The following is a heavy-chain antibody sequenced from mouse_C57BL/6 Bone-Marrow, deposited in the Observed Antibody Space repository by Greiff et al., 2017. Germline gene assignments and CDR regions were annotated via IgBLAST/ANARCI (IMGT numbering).Heavy chain of an antibody. V-gene: IGHV5-9*01. Sequence: EVKLVESGGGLVKPGGSLKLSCVASGFTFSSYTMSWVRQTPEKRLEWVATISGGGGNTYYPDSVKGRFTISRDNAKNTLYLQMSSLRSEDTALYYCARRYYGSSWFAYWGQGTLVTVSA. CDR2: ISGGGGNT. CDR1: GFTFSSYT. D-gene: IGHD1-1*01. J-gene: IGHJ3*01. CDR3: ARRYYGSSWFAY.